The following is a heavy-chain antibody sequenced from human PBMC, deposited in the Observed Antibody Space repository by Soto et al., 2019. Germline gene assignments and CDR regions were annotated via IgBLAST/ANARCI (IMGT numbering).Heavy chain of an antibody. J-gene: IGHJ3*02. CDR3: ARGDYYDSSGPFSDAFDI. CDR2: IKPDGSEK. CDR1: GYSFTSYW. D-gene: IGHD3-22*01. Sequence: GESLKISCKGSGYSFTSYWIGWVRQMPGKGLEWVANIKPDGSEKWYVDSVKGRFTISRDNAKNSLYLQMNSLRAEDTAVYYCARGDYYDSSGPFSDAFDIWGQGTMVTVSS. V-gene: IGHV3-7*04.